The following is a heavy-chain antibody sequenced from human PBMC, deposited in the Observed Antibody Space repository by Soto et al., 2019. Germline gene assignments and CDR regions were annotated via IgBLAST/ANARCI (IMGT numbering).Heavy chain of an antibody. CDR3: ASYSDSSGYLAYFDY. V-gene: IGHV4-61*08. D-gene: IGHD3-22*01. Sequence: SETLALTCTVSGGSVSSGGYYWNCIRQPPGKGLEWIGYIYSSGTTNDNPSLKSRVTISVDTSKNQFSLKLSSVTTADTAVYYCASYSDSSGYLAYFDYWGQGILLTVSS. CDR1: GGSVSSGGYY. CDR2: IYSSGTT. J-gene: IGHJ4*02.